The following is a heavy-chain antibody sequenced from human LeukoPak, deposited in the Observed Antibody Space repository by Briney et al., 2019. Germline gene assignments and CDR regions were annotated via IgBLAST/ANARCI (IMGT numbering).Heavy chain of an antibody. J-gene: IGHJ4*02. V-gene: IGHV4-39*01. CDR1: GGSISSSSYY. D-gene: IGHD4-17*01. CDR3: AGMTTVTKGDY. CDR2: IYYSGST. Sequence: PSETLSLTCTVSGGSISSSSYYWGWIRQPPGKGLEWIGSIYYSGSTYYNPSLKSRVTISVDTSKNQFSLKVSSATAADTAVYYCAGMTTVTKGDYWGQGTLVTVSS.